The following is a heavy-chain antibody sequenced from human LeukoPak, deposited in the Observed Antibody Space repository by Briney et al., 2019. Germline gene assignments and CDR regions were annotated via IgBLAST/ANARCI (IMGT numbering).Heavy chain of an antibody. J-gene: IGHJ4*02. CDR3: ARGGSCSSTSCLLFDY. Sequence: AASVKVSCKASGYTFTSYDINWVRQATGQGLEWMGWMNPNSGNTGYAQKFQGRVTMTRNTSISTAYMELSSLRSEDTAVYYCARGGSCSSTSCLLFDYWGQGTLVTVSS. D-gene: IGHD2-2*01. V-gene: IGHV1-8*01. CDR2: MNPNSGNT. CDR1: GYTFTSYD.